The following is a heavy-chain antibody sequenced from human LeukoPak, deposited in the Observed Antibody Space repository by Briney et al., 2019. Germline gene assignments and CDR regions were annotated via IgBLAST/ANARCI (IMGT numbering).Heavy chain of an antibody. V-gene: IGHV4-39*07. CDR1: GGSISSSSYY. D-gene: IGHD6-13*01. CDR3: ARDLPATEENWFDP. CDR2: IYTSGST. Sequence: SETLSLTCTVSGGSISSSSYYWGWIRQPPGKGLEWIGRIYTSGSTNYNPSLKSRVTISVDTSKNQFSLKLSSVTAADTAVYYCARDLPATEENWFDPWGQGTLVTVSS. J-gene: IGHJ5*02.